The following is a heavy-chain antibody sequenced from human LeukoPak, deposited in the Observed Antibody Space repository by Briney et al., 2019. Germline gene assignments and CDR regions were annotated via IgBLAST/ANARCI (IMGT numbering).Heavy chain of an antibody. CDR1: GFTFSSHS. D-gene: IGHD2-15*01. CDR2: ISSSSSYI. V-gene: IGHV3-21*04. J-gene: IGHJ5*02. Sequence: MAGGSLRLSCAASGFTFSSHSMNWVRQAPGKGLEWVSSISSSSSYIYYADSVKGRFTISRDNSKNTLYLQMNSLRAEDTAVYYCAKDRISSYVLWFDPWGQGTLVTVSS. CDR3: AKDRISSYVLWFDP.